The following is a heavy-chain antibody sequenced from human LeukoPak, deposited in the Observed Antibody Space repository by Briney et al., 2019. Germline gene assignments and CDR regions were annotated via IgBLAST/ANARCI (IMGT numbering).Heavy chain of an antibody. J-gene: IGHJ5*02. CDR2: IYHSGST. V-gene: IGHV4-38-2*01. CDR3: ARSNGSGWPNWFDP. D-gene: IGHD6-19*01. Sequence: SETLSLTCAVSGYSISSGYYWGWIRQPPGKGLEWIGSIYHSGSTYYNPSLKSRVTISVDTSKNQISLKLSSVTAADTAVYYCARSNGSGWPNWFDPWGQGTLVTVSS. CDR1: GYSISSGYY.